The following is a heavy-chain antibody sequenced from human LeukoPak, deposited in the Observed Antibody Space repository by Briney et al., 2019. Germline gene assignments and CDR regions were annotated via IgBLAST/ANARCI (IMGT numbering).Heavy chain of an antibody. CDR2: IKSKTDGGTT. Sequence: SGGSLRHSCAASGFTFSNAWMSWVRQAPGKGLEWVGRIKSKTDGGTTDYAAPVKGRFTISRDDSKNTLYLQMNSLKTEDTAVYYCTTDLSPETDWGFLDYWGQGTLVTVSS. J-gene: IGHJ4*02. V-gene: IGHV3-15*01. D-gene: IGHD3-16*01. CDR1: GFTFSNAW. CDR3: TTDLSPETDWGFLDY.